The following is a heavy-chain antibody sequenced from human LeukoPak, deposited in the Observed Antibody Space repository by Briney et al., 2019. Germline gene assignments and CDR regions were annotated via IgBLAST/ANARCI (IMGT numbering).Heavy chain of an antibody. CDR2: IIPIFGTA. CDR3: ARISGSYYFSEDY. J-gene: IGHJ4*02. CDR1: GGTFSSYA. D-gene: IGHD1-26*01. V-gene: IGHV1-69*13. Sequence: ASVKVSCKASGGTFSSYAISWVRQAPGQGLEWMGGIIPIFGTANYAQKFQGRVTITADESTSTAYMELSSLRSEDTAVYYCARISGSYYFSEDYWGQGTLVTVSS.